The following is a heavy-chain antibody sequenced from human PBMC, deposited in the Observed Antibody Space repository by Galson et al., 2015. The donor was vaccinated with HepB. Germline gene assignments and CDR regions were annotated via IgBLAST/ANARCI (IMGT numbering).Heavy chain of an antibody. CDR1: GDSISRGASS. CDR2: IYYSGTT. Sequence: LSLTCSVSGDSISRGASSWSWVRQPPGMGLEWIGYIYYSGTTYYNPSLQSRVAISLDTSKNEFSLNLSSVTAADTAVYYCARHTSYYYAMDVWGPGTTVIVSS. CDR3: ARHTSYYYAMDV. J-gene: IGHJ6*02. V-gene: IGHV4-30-2*01.